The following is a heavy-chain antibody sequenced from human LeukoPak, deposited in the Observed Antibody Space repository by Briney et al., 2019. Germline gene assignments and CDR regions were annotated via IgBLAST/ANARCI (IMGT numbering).Heavy chain of an antibody. CDR1: GYIFTSYA. Sequence: SVKVSCKASGYIFTSYAMNWVRQAPGQGLEWMGGIIPIFGTANYAQKFQGRVTITADKSTSTAYMELSSLRSEDTAVYYCALEALAVVTANDAFGIWGQGTMVTVSS. V-gene: IGHV1-69*06. CDR2: IIPIFGTA. CDR3: ALEALAVVTANDAFGI. J-gene: IGHJ3*02. D-gene: IGHD2-21*02.